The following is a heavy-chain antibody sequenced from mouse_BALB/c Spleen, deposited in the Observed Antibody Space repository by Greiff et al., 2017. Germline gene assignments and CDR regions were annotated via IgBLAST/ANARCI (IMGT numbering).Heavy chain of an antibody. CDR2: IWAGGST. J-gene: IGHJ4*01. CDR1: GFSLTSYG. D-gene: IGHD2-14*01. CDR3: GSDRYEGDAMDY. Sequence: QVHVQQSGPGLVAPSQSLSITCTVSGFSLTSYGVHWVRQPPGKGLEWLGVIWAGGSTNYNSALMSRLSISKDNSKSQVFLKMNSLQTDDTAMYCCGSDRYEGDAMDYWGQGTSVTVSS. V-gene: IGHV2-9*02.